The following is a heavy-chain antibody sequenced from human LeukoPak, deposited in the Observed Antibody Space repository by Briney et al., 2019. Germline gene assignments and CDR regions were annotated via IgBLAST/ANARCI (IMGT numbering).Heavy chain of an antibody. J-gene: IGHJ4*02. V-gene: IGHV3-30*04. CDR3: AIVSSYLVAAIDYFDY. CDR2: ISYDGSNK. D-gene: IGHD2-15*01. Sequence: GGSLRLSCAASGFTFSSYAMHWVRQAPGKGLEWVAVISYDGSNKYYADYVKGRFTISRDNSKNTLYLQMNSLRAEDTAVYYCAIVSSYLVAAIDYFDYWGQGTLVTVSS. CDR1: GFTFSSYA.